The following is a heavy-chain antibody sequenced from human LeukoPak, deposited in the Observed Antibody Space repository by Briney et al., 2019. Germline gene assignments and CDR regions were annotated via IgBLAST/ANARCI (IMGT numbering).Heavy chain of an antibody. D-gene: IGHD3-10*01. V-gene: IGHV4-59*01. CDR1: GGSISSYY. CDR3: AGSITTNPFDY. Sequence: KASETLSLTCTVSGGSISSYYWSWIRQPPGKGLEWIGFIYYSGVTNHNPSLKSRVTISVDTSKNQFSLRLSSVTAADTAVYYCAGSITTNPFDYWGQGTLVTVSS. J-gene: IGHJ4*02. CDR2: IYYSGVT.